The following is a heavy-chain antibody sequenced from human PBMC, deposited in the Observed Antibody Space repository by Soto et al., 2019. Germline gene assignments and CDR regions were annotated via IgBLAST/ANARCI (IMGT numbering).Heavy chain of an antibody. J-gene: IGHJ6*02. CDR1: GFTFSSYA. Sequence: HPGGSLRLSCAASGFTFSSYAMSWVRQAPGKGLEWVSAISGSGGSTYYADSVKGRFTISRDNSKNTLYLQMNSLRAEDTAVYYCAKAIAAAVYYGMDVWGQGTTVTVSS. D-gene: IGHD6-13*01. V-gene: IGHV3-23*01. CDR2: ISGSGGST. CDR3: AKAIAAAVYYGMDV.